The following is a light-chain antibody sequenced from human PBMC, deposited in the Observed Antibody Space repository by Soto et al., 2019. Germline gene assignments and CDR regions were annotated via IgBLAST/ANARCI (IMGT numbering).Light chain of an antibody. CDR1: QSVSSSY. Sequence: VLTQSPGTLSLSPGERATLSCRASQSVSSSYLAWYQQKPGQAPRLLIYGASTRATGIPARFSGSGSGTEFTLTISSLQSEDFAVYYCQQYNNWPPATFGQGTKV. J-gene: IGKJ1*01. CDR2: GAS. V-gene: IGKV3-15*01. CDR3: QQYNNWPPAT.